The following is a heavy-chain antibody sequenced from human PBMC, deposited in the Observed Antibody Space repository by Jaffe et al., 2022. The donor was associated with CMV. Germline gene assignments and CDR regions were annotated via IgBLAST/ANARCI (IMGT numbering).Heavy chain of an antibody. CDR2: IYPGDSDT. J-gene: IGHJ3*02. V-gene: IGHV5-51*01. CDR3: ARPSLSSGYYLGAFDI. D-gene: IGHD3-22*01. CDR1: GYSFTSYW. Sequence: EVQLVQSGAEVKKPGESLKISCKGSGYSFTSYWIGWVRQMPGKGLEWMGIIYPGDSDTRYSPSFQGQVTISADKSISTAYLQWSSLKASDTAMYYCARPSLSSGYYLGAFDIWGQGTMVTVSS.